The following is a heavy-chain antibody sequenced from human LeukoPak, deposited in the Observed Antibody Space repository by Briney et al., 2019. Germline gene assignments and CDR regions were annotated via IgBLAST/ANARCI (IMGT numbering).Heavy chain of an antibody. CDR3: ARGWGIPAPISWFDP. J-gene: IGHJ5*02. CDR1: GYTFSHYG. CDR2: ISVYNGDT. D-gene: IGHD2-2*01. Sequence: ASVKVSCKASGYTFSHYGITWVRQAPGQGLEWMGWISVYNGDTKYAQKFQGRVTITTDESSSTAYMELSSLRSDDTAIYYCARGWGIPAPISWFDPWGQGTLVTVSS. V-gene: IGHV1-18*01.